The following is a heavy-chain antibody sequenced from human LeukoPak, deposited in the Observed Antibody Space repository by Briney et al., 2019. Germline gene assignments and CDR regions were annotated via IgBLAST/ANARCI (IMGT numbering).Heavy chain of an antibody. Sequence: GGSLRLSCAASGFTFSSYAMSWVRQAPGRGLEWVSAISGSGGSTYYAHSVKGRFTISRDNSKNTLYLQMNSLRAEDTAVYYCAKQSRHGVSFDYWGQGTLVTVSS. V-gene: IGHV3-23*01. D-gene: IGHD4-17*01. CDR3: AKQSRHGVSFDY. CDR2: ISGSGGST. J-gene: IGHJ4*02. CDR1: GFTFSSYA.